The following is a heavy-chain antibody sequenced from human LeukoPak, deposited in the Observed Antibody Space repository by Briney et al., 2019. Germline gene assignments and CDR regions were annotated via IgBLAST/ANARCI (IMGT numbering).Heavy chain of an antibody. Sequence: SETLSLTCTVSGGSISSYYWSWIRQPPGKGLEWIGYIYYSGSTNYNPSLKSRVTISVDTSKNQFSLKLSSVTAADTAVYYCARDFYYYGSGSYYFDYWGQGTLVTVSS. CDR2: IYYSGST. J-gene: IGHJ4*02. V-gene: IGHV4-59*12. CDR1: GGSISSYY. CDR3: ARDFYYYGSGSYYFDY. D-gene: IGHD3-10*01.